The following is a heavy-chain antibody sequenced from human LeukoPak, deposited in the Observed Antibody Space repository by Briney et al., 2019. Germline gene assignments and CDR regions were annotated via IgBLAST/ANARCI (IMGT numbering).Heavy chain of an antibody. V-gene: IGHV3-33*06. CDR2: IWYDGSNK. CDR3: AKERGTALDY. D-gene: IGHD1-1*01. Sequence: GGSLILSCAASGFTFSSYGMHWVRQAPGKGLEWVAVIWYDGSNKYYADSVKGRFTISRDNSKNTLYLQMNSLRAEDTAIYYCAKERGTALDYWGQGTLVTVSS. J-gene: IGHJ4*02. CDR1: GFTFSSYG.